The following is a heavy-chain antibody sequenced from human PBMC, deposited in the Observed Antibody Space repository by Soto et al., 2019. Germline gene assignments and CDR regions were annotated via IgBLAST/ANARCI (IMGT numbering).Heavy chain of an antibody. Sequence: QVQLQESGPGLVKPSETLSLTCTVTGGSTSSYYWSWLRQPPGKGLEWIGYNSYSGSTDYNPSLKGRATISGDTSKNQFSLKLSSATAADTAVSYCARHGGRYSFDYWGQGTLVTVSS. CDR1: GGSTSSYY. CDR2: NSYSGST. J-gene: IGHJ4*02. V-gene: IGHV4-59*08. D-gene: IGHD1-26*01. CDR3: ARHGGRYSFDY.